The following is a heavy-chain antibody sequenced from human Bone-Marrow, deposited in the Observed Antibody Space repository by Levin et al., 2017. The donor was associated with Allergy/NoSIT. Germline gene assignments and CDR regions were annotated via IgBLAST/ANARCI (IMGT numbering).Heavy chain of an antibody. J-gene: IGHJ4*02. V-gene: IGHV3-49*03. CDR1: GFTFGDYA. CDR3: TTRQAFGVVIGSPVDY. CDR2: IRSKAYGGTT. Sequence: PGGSLRLSCTASGFTFGDYAMSWFRQAPGKGLEWVGFIRSKAYGGTTEYAASVKGRFTISRDDSKSIAYLQMNSLKTEDTAVYYCTTRQAFGVVIGSPVDYWGQGTLVTVSS. D-gene: IGHD3-3*01.